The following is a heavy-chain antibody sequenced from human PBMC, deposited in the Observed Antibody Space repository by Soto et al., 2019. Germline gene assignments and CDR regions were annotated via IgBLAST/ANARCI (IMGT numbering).Heavy chain of an antibody. CDR1: GFTVSSNY. CDR2: IYSGGST. V-gene: IGHV3-53*01. D-gene: IGHD5-12*01. CDR3: ARDPLSGYDDYYYSYGMDV. J-gene: IGHJ6*02. Sequence: VGSLRLSCAASGFTVSSNYMSWVRQAPGTGLEWVSVIYSGGSTYYADSVKGRFTISRDNSKNTLYLQMNSLRAQDTAVYYCARDPLSGYDDYYYSYGMDVWGQGTTVTVSS.